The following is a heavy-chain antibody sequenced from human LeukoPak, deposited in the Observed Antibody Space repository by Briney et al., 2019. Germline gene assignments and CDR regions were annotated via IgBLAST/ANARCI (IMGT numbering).Heavy chain of an antibody. CDR1: GFTFSSYA. Sequence: GGSLRLSCAASGFTFSSYAMSWVRQAPGKGLEWVSAISGSGGSTYYADSVKGRFTISRDNSKNTLYLQMNSLRAEDTAVYHCAKFSSGWPYYYYGMDVWGQGTTVTVSS. J-gene: IGHJ6*02. CDR2: ISGSGGST. CDR3: AKFSSGWPYYYYGMDV. D-gene: IGHD6-19*01. V-gene: IGHV3-23*01.